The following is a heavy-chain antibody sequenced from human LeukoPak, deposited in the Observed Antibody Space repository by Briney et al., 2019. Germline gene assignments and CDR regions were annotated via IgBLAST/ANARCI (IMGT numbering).Heavy chain of an antibody. CDR2: IYYSGSP. Sequence: TLSLTCTVSGGSISSYYWSWIRQPPGKGLEWIGSIYYSGSPYYNPSLKSRVTISVDTSKNQFSLKLSSVTAADTAVYYCARVYWYFDLWGRGTLVTVSS. CDR3: ARVYWYFDL. V-gene: IGHV4-59*05. J-gene: IGHJ2*01. CDR1: GGSISSYY.